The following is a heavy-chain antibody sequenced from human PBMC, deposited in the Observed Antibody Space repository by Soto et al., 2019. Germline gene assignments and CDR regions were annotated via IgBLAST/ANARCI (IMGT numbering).Heavy chain of an antibody. D-gene: IGHD2-21*02. J-gene: IGHJ6*02. Sequence: EVQLLESGGGFVQPGGSLRLSCAATGFTFSVYAMTWVRQAPGKGLEWVSAVTANGGSTYSADSVKGRFTISRDNSKNTLFLEMISLRAEATAVYYCASLGVGDWANYYYYYGMDVWGQGTTVTVSS. V-gene: IGHV3-23*01. CDR1: GFTFSVYA. CDR2: VTANGGST. CDR3: ASLGVGDWANYYYYYGMDV.